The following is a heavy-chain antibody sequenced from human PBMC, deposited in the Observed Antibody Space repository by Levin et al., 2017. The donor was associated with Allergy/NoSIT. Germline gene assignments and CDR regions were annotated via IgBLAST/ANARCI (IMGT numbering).Heavy chain of an antibody. CDR2: IYYLGTT. CDR1: GGSISSSTYY. Sequence: SETLSLTCTVSGGSISSSTYYWGWVRQPPGRGLEWIGTIYYLGTTYYSPSLSSRVTISVDTSNNQFSLKLRSVTAADTAIYYCARQKQHLVRLYNWFDPWGQGTLVTVSS. D-gene: IGHD6-6*01. CDR3: ARQKQHLVRLYNWFDP. V-gene: IGHV4-39*01. J-gene: IGHJ5*02.